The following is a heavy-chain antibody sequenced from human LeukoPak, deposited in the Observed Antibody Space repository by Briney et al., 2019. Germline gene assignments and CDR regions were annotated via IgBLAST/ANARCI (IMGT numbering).Heavy chain of an antibody. CDR1: GVSISSTTYY. CDR3: AREEAGFFGPFLPDY. Sequence: SETLSLTCTVSGVSISSTTYYWAWIRQPPGKGLEWIGSVNYGGSTHYNPSLKSRVTISVDTSKNQFSLKLSSVTAADTAMYYCAREEAGFFGPFLPDYWGQGTLVTVSS. V-gene: IGHV4-39*07. CDR2: VNYGGST. D-gene: IGHD6-19*01. J-gene: IGHJ4*02.